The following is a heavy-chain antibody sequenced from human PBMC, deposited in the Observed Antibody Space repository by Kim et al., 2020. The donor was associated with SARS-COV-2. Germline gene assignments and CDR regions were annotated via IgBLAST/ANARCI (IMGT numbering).Heavy chain of an antibody. D-gene: IGHD3-10*01. Sequence: GGSLRLSCAASGVTFSSYAMSWVRQAPGKGLEWVSAISGSGGSTYYADSVKGRFTISRDNSKNTLYLQMNSLRAEDTAVYYCAKSLSYYGSGTYGMDVWGQGTTVTVSS. V-gene: IGHV3-23*01. CDR1: GVTFSSYA. CDR2: ISGSGGST. J-gene: IGHJ6*02. CDR3: AKSLSYYGSGTYGMDV.